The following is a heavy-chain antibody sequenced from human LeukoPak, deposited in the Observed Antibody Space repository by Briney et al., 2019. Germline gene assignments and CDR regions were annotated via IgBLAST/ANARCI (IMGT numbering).Heavy chain of an antibody. CDR2: INDSGNT. CDR1: GASMSDHY. J-gene: IGHJ4*02. Sequence: PSETLSLTCTVSGASMSDHYWSWIRQPPGKGLEFIGYINDSGNTNYNPSLKSRVTVSIDTSKNQFSLRLSSVTAADTAVYYCARRDITSGIDYWGQGTPVTVSS. V-gene: IGHV4-59*11. CDR3: ARRDITSGIDY. D-gene: IGHD5-12*01.